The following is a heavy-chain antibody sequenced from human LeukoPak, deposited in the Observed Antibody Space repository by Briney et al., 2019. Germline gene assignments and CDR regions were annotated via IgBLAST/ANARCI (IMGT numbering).Heavy chain of an antibody. CDR2: IYHSGSN. Sequence: SETLSLTWAVYGGSFSGYYWGWIRQPPGKVREWNGRIYHSGSNYYNPTLKSRVTISVDTSKNQFSLKLSSVTAADTAVYYCARGIRTWTWYYYDSSGYDNLGFDYWGQGTLVTVSS. J-gene: IGHJ4*02. D-gene: IGHD3-22*01. CDR1: GGSFSGYY. V-gene: IGHV4-34*01. CDR3: ARGIRTWTWYYYDSSGYDNLGFDY.